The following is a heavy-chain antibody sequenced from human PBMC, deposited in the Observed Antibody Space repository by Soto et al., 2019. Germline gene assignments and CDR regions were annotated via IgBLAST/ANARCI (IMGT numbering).Heavy chain of an antibody. CDR3: ARDGAAAAGLSAGTYYYYGMDV. CDR1: GFTFSSYS. CDR2: ISSSSSYI. J-gene: IGHJ6*02. V-gene: IGHV3-21*01. Sequence: EVQLVESGGGLVKPGGSLRLSCAASGFTFSSYSMNWVRQAPGKGLEWVSSISSSSSYIYYADSVKGRFTISRDNAKNSLYLQMNSLRAEDTAVYYCARDGAAAAGLSAGTYYYYGMDVWGQGTTVTVSS. D-gene: IGHD6-13*01.